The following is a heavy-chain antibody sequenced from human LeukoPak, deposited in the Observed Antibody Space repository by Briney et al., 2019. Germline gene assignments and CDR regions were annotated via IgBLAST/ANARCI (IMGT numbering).Heavy chain of an antibody. V-gene: IGHV4-59*08. CDR1: GGSISSYY. J-gene: IGHJ4*02. Sequence: PSETLSLNCSVSGGSISSYYWSWIRQPPGKGLECIGYIFYSGSTNYNPSLKSRVTISVDTSKNQFSLKLSSVTAADTAVYYCARRTYDFWSGYYTWGPQGQYYFDYWGQGTLVTVSS. CDR2: IFYSGST. CDR3: ARRTYDFWSGYYTWGPQGQYYFDY. D-gene: IGHD3-3*01.